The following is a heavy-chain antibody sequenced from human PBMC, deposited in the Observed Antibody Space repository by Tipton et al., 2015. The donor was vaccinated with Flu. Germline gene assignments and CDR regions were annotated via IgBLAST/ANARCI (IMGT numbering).Heavy chain of an antibody. V-gene: IGHV4-38-2*01. CDR1: DYSISSGYY. CDR2: ISHSGRT. Sequence: GLVKPSETLSLICAVYDYSISSGYYWGWVRQPPGKGLAWIGCISHSGRTYYNPSLKSLVTISVDTSKNQFSLRLSSVAAADTAVYYCARHTGDSVRGVIDYWGQGTLVAVSS. CDR3: ARHTGDSVRGVIDY. D-gene: IGHD3-10*02. J-gene: IGHJ4*02.